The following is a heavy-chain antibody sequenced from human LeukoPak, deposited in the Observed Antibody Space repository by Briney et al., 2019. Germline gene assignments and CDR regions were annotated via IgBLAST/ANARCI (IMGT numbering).Heavy chain of an antibody. CDR1: GFTFSSYS. Sequence: GGSLRLSCAASGFTFSSYSMKWVRQAPGKGLEWLSSISGSSSYIYYADSVKGRFTISRDNARNSLYLQMKSLRAEDTAVYYCARTPSIVGYTSRELGHWYFDLWGRGTPVTVSS. CDR3: ARTPSIVGYTSRELGHWYFDL. J-gene: IGHJ2*01. D-gene: IGHD6-13*01. CDR2: ISGSSSYI. V-gene: IGHV3-21*01.